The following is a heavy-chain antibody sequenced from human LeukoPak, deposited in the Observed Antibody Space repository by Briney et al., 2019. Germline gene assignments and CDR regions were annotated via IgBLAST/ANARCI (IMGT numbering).Heavy chain of an antibody. J-gene: IGHJ6*03. Sequence: GASVKVSCKASGYTFTSYGISWVRQAPGQGLEWMGWISGYNGNTNYAQKLQGRVTMTTDTSTSTAYMELRSLRSDDTAMYYCARVPIPEVLWFGEEQGGYYYYYMDVWGKGTTVTISS. CDR3: ARVPIPEVLWFGEEQGGYYYYYMDV. V-gene: IGHV1-18*01. D-gene: IGHD3-10*01. CDR2: ISGYNGNT. CDR1: GYTFTSYG.